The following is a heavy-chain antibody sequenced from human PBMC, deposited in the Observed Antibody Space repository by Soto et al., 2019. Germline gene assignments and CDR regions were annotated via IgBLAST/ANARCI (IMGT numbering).Heavy chain of an antibody. CDR1: GGSLSGYY. D-gene: IGHD3-10*01. Sequence: QVQLQQWGAGLLKPSETLSLTCSVYGGSLSGYYWSWIRQPPGKGLVWIGEINHSGRTNNNPSVKRRVTITVDTTKNPFSLMMSTVNDKDTDVYNYEISLLLWCGDLSLRRNHYYSKDVRGKGTTVNVPS. CDR3: EISLLLWCGDLSLRRNHYYSKDV. J-gene: IGHJ6*03. V-gene: IGHV4-34*01. CDR2: INHSGRT.